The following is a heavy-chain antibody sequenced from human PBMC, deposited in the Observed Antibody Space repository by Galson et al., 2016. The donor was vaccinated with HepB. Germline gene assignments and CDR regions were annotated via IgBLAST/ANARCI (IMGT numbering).Heavy chain of an antibody. CDR2: IKIKTDGGAR. CDR1: GFAFSNAW. CDR3: TKGDIES. J-gene: IGHJ4*02. Sequence: SLRLSCAASGFAFSNAWMGWVRQAPGKGLEWVGRIKIKTDGGARDYAAPVKGRFTISRDDSKNTVYLQMNSLRTEDTDLYYCTKGDIESWGQGTLVTVSS. V-gene: IGHV3-15*01. D-gene: IGHD2-21*01.